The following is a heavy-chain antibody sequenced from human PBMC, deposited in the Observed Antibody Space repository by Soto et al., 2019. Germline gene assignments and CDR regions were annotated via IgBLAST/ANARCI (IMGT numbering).Heavy chain of an antibody. CDR1: GYTFTSYG. Sequence: GASVKVSCKASGYTFTSYGISWLRQAPGQGLEWMGWISAYNGNTNYAQKLQGRVTMTTDTSTSTAYMELRSLRSDDTAVYYCARDYYGSATLVGYYFDYWGQGTLVTVSS. V-gene: IGHV1-18*01. CDR3: ARDYYGSATLVGYYFDY. CDR2: ISAYNGNT. J-gene: IGHJ4*02. D-gene: IGHD3-10*01.